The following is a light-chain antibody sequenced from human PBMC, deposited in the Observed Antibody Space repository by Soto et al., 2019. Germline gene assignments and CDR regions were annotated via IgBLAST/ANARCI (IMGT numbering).Light chain of an antibody. CDR2: GAS. CDR1: ESVSSSY. J-gene: IGKJ2*01. V-gene: IGKV3-20*01. Sequence: IVLTQSPATLSLSPGERATLSCRASESVSSSYLAWYQQKPRQAPRILIYGASNRATGIPDRFSGSGSGTDFTLTVSRLEPEDFAVYYCQQYGTSPLYTFGQGTKLEIK. CDR3: QQYGTSPLYT.